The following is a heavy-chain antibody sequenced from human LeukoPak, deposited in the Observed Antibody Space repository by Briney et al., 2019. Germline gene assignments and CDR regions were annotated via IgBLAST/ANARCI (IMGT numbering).Heavy chain of an antibody. D-gene: IGHD3-22*01. J-gene: IGHJ4*02. CDR2: INTVSSYI. CDR3: ARVRRNTDSSGFFYYYDY. CDR1: GFSFSSYS. V-gene: IGHV3-21*06. Sequence: GGSLRLSCAASGFSFSSYSFNWVRQAPGKGLEWVSSINTVSSYIYYADSLKGRFTISRDNVKNSVYLQMDSLRAEDSAVYYCARVRRNTDSSGFFYYYDYWGQGTLVTVSS.